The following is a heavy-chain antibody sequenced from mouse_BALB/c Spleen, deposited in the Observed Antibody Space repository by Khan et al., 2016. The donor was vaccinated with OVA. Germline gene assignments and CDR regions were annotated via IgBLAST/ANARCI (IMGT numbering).Heavy chain of an antibody. J-gene: IGHJ2*01. Sequence: EVQLQESGPGLVKPSQSLSLTCTVTGYSITSGYAWNWIRQFPGNKLEWMGYISYSGVTSYTPSLKSRISITRDTSKNQFFLQLNSVTTEDTATYNCARENYYGDYIDYWGQGTTLTVSS. CDR1: GYSITSGYA. V-gene: IGHV3-2*02. D-gene: IGHD1-1*01. CDR3: ARENYYGDYIDY. CDR2: ISYSGVT.